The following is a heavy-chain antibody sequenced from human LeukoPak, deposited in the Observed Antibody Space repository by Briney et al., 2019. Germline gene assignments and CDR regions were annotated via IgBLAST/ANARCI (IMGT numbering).Heavy chain of an antibody. J-gene: IGHJ5*02. D-gene: IGHD3-9*01. Sequence: SETLSLTCTVSDGSISGYYWSWIRQPPGKRLEWIGYVSYGGSTTYNPSLKSRITISVDTSKNQFALTPSSVTAADTAVYYGAGSDADWYAWFDPRGQGTLVTVSS. V-gene: IGHV4-59*01. CDR3: AGSDADWYAWFDP. CDR2: VSYGGST. CDR1: DGSISGYY.